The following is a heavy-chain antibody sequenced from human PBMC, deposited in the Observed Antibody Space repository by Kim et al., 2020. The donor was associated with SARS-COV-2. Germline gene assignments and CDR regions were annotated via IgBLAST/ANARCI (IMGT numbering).Heavy chain of an antibody. J-gene: IGHJ4*02. CDR3: AKDPRYNWNYADY. CDR2: ISGSGGST. Sequence: GGSLRLSCAASGFTFSSYAMSWVRLAPGKGLEWVSAISGSGGSTYYADSVKGRFTISRDNSKNTLYLQMNSLRAEDTAVYYCAKDPRYNWNYADYWGQGTLVTVSS. CDR1: GFTFSSYA. D-gene: IGHD1-7*01. V-gene: IGHV3-23*01.